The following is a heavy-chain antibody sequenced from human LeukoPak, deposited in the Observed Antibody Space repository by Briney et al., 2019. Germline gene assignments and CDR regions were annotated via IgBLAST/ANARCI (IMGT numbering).Heavy chain of an antibody. V-gene: IGHV6-1*01. CDR3: ARIAVAGKGVDYYYGMDV. CDR1: GDSVSSKSAA. J-gene: IGHJ6*02. Sequence: SQTLSLTCAISGDSVSSKSAAWNWIRQSPSRGLEWLGRTYYRSKWYNDYAVSVKSRITINPDTSKNQFSLQLNSVTPEDTAVYYCARIAVAGKGVDYYYGMDVWGQGTTVTVSS. D-gene: IGHD6-19*01. CDR2: TYYRSKWYN.